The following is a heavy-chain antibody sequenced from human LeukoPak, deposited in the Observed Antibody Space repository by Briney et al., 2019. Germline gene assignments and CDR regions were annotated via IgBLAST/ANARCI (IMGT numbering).Heavy chain of an antibody. V-gene: IGHV3-23*01. D-gene: IGHD6-13*01. CDR2: ISGSGGST. CDR1: GFTFSIYA. CDR3: AKDRPLRIGIADRPHFDY. Sequence: GGSLKLSCAASGFTFSIYAMSWVRQAPGKGLEWVSAISGSGGSTYYADSLKGRFTISRDNSKNTLYLQMNSLRAEDTAVYYCAKDRPLRIGIADRPHFDYRGQGTLVTVSS. J-gene: IGHJ4*02.